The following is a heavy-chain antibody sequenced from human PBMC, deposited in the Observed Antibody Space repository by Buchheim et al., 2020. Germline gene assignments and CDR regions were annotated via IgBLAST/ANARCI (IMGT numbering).Heavy chain of an antibody. D-gene: IGHD2-2*01. V-gene: IGHV3-30*04. J-gene: IGHJ6*02. CDR1: GFTFSSYA. CDR3: ARDPGEVVVPAAKILYYYYYGMDV. CDR2: ISYDGSNK. Sequence: QVQLVESGGGVVQPGRSLRLSCAASGFTFSSYAMHWVRQAPGKGLEWVAVISYDGSNKYYADSVKGRFTISRDNSKNTLYLQMNSRRAEDTAVYYCARDPGEVVVPAAKILYYYYYGMDVWGQGTT.